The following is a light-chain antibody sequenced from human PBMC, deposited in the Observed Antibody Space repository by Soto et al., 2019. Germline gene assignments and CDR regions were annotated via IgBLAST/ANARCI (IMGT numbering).Light chain of an antibody. V-gene: IGKV3-15*01. Sequence: EVVMTQSPATLSVSPGDRATLSCRASQSVNKAYLVWYQVKPGQAPRRLIYGASSRATAIPARFSGSGSGTEFTLTISSLQSEDFAVYYCQQYNLWLTWTFGQGTKVDIK. J-gene: IGKJ1*01. CDR2: GAS. CDR1: QSVNKAY. CDR3: QQYNLWLTWT.